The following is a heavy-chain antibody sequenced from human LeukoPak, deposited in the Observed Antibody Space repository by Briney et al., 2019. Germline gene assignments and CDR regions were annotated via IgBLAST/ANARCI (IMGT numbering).Heavy chain of an antibody. Sequence: GGSLRLSCAASGFTFSSYAMSWVRQAPGKGLEWVSYISSSGSTIYYADSVKGRFTISRDNAKNSLYLQMNSLRAEDTAVYYCARSAYGADRVNNWFDPWGQGTLVTVSS. CDR1: GFTFSSYA. D-gene: IGHD4-17*01. CDR3: ARSAYGADRVNNWFDP. J-gene: IGHJ5*02. CDR2: ISSSGSTI. V-gene: IGHV3-48*04.